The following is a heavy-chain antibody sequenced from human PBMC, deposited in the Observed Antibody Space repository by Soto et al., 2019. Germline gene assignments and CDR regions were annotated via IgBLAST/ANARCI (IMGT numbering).Heavy chain of an antibody. CDR3: ARLFGEWEPSGDP. D-gene: IGHD3-10*01. CDR2: IYYSGST. Sequence: QVQLQESGPGLVKPSETLSLTCTVSGGSISSYYWSWIRQPPGKGLEWIGYIYYSGSTNYNPSLKGRVTISVDTSKNQFSLKLSSVTAADTAVYYCARLFGEWEPSGDPWGQGTLVTVSS. J-gene: IGHJ5*02. CDR1: GGSISSYY. V-gene: IGHV4-59*08.